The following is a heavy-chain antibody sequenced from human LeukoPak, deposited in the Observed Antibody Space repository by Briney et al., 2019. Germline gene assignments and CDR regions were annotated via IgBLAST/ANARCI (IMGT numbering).Heavy chain of an antibody. CDR3: ARDIT. V-gene: IGHV3-23*01. CDR1: GFTFISYG. J-gene: IGHJ4*02. CDR2: ISDTGGNT. Sequence: GGSLRLSCAASGFTFISYGMNWVRQAPGKGLEWVSAISDTGGNTYYAVSVKGRFTISRDNSKNSLYLQMNSLRAEDTAVYYCARDITWGQGTLVTVSS.